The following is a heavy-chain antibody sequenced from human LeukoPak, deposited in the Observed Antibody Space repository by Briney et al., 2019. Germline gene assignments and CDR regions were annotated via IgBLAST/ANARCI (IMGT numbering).Heavy chain of an antibody. CDR1: GFTFSSYS. V-gene: IGHV3-21*01. Sequence: GGSLRLSCAASGFTFSSYSMNWVRQAPGKGLEWVSSISSSSSYIYYADSVKGRFTISRDNAKNSLYLQMNSLRAEDTAVYYCARRSSGSYWDFDYWGQGTLVTVSS. D-gene: IGHD1-26*01. CDR3: ARRSSGSYWDFDY. CDR2: ISSSSSYI. J-gene: IGHJ4*02.